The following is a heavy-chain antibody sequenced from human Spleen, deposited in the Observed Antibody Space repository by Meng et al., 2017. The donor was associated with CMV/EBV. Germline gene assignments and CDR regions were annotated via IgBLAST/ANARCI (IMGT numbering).Heavy chain of an antibody. CDR3: ATRGDAYTILYGMDV. J-gene: IGHJ6*02. D-gene: IGHD5-24*01. Sequence: GGSLRLSCAASGFTFSSYAMSWVRQAPGKGLEWVSAISGSGGSTYYADSVKGRFTISRDNSRNTLYLRMISLRAEDTAVYYCATRGDAYTILYGMDVWGPGTTVTVSS. CDR1: GFTFSSYA. V-gene: IGHV3-23*01. CDR2: ISGSGGST.